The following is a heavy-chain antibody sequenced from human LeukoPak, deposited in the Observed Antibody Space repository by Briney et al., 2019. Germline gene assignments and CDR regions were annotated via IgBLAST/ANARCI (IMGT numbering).Heavy chain of an antibody. CDR2: IIPIFGTA. J-gene: IGHJ4*02. CDR1: GYTFTSYD. D-gene: IGHD3-3*01. Sequence: SVKVSCKASGYTFTSYDINWVRQATGQGLEWMGGIIPIFGTANYAQKFQGRVTITADKSTSTAYMELSSLRSEDTAVYYCASVWSGYYFDYWGQGTLVTVSS. CDR3: ASVWSGYYFDY. V-gene: IGHV1-69*06.